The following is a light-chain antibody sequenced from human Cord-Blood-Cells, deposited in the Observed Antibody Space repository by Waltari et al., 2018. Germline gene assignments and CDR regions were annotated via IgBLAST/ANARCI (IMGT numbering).Light chain of an antibody. CDR2: EGS. CDR1: SSVVGSYNL. J-gene: IGLJ2*01. V-gene: IGLV2-23*01. Sequence: QSALTQPASVSGSPGQSITISCPGTSSVVGSYNLVSGYQQHPGKAPKLMIYEGSKRPSGVSNRFSGSKSGNTASLTISVLQAEDEADYYCCSYAGSSTFVVFGGGTKLTVL. CDR3: CSYAGSSTFVV.